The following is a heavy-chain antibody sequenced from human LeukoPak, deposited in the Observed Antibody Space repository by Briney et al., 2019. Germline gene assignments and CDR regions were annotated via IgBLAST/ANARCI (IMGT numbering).Heavy chain of an antibody. CDR3: AREKDSSGYYSPGGDY. CDR1: GYTFTSYG. D-gene: IGHD3-22*01. V-gene: IGHV1-18*01. Sequence: ASVKVSCKASGYTFTSYGISWVRQAPGQGLEWMGWISAYNGNTNYAQKLQGRVTMTTDTSTSTAYMELRSLRSDDTAVYYCAREKDSSGYYSPGGDYWGQGTLVTVSS. J-gene: IGHJ4*02. CDR2: ISAYNGNT.